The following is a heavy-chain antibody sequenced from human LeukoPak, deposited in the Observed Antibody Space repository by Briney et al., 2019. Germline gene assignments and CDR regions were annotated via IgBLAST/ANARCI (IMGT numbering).Heavy chain of an antibody. D-gene: IGHD3-22*01. CDR1: GYTFTDYT. CDR3: ANPRYDSSGYYYVD. J-gene: IGHJ4*02. CDR2: INGGSGNT. Sequence: ASVKVSCKASGYTFTDYTMHWLRQAPGQRLDWMGWINGGSGNTKYSPEFQGRVTITRNTSASTAYMELSSLRSEDTAVYYCANPRYDSSGYYYVDWGQGTLVTVSS. V-gene: IGHV1-3*01.